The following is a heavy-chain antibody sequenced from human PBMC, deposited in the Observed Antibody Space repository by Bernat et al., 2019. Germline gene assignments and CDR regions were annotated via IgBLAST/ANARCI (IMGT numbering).Heavy chain of an antibody. V-gene: IGHV4-30-2*01. D-gene: IGHD3-10*01. Sequence: QLQLQESGSGLVKPSQTLSLTCAVSGGSISSGGYSWSWIRQPPGKGLEWIGYIYHSGSTYYNPSLKSRVTISVDRSKNQFSLKLSSVTAADTAVYYCARGLRFTMVRGVMPLKAHVPAFDIWGQGTMVTVSS. CDR2: IYHSGST. CDR3: ARGLRFTMVRGVMPLKAHVPAFDI. CDR1: GGSISSGGYS. J-gene: IGHJ3*02.